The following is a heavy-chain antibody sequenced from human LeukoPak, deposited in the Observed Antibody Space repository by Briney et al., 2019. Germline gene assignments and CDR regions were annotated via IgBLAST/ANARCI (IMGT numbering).Heavy chain of an antibody. D-gene: IGHD3-3*01. CDR2: ISSSGGVT. Sequence: PGGSLRLSCAASGFTFSSYAMSWVRQAPGKGLEWVSTISSSGGVTYYVDSVKGRFTISRDNSKNTLYLQMNSLRAEDTAVYYCATDHVSFGVGEVDVWGKGTTVTVSS. V-gene: IGHV3-23*01. CDR3: ATDHVSFGVGEVDV. J-gene: IGHJ6*04. CDR1: GFTFSSYA.